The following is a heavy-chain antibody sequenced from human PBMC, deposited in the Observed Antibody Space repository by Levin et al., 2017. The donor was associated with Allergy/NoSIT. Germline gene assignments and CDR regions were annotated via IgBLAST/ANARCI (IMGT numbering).Heavy chain of an antibody. Sequence: SCAASGFTFSSYSMNWVRQAPGKGLEWVSYISSSSSTIYYADSVKGRFTISRDNAKNSLYLQMNSLRDEDTAVYYCARARITIFGVVRYGMDVWGQGTTVTVSS. CDR3: ARARITIFGVVRYGMDV. CDR1: GFTFSSYS. J-gene: IGHJ6*02. V-gene: IGHV3-48*02. D-gene: IGHD3-3*01. CDR2: ISSSSSTI.